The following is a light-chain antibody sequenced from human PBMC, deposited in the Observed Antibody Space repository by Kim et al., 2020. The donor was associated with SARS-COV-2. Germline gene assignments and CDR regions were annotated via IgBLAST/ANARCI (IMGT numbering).Light chain of an antibody. CDR1: QSISSG. Sequence: ASVGERVTIPFRASQSISSGLAWYQQKPGKAPKLLIYDASRLESGVPSRFSGSGCGSEFTLTLSSLQPVDFATYYCQQYNSYSLTFGGGTKVDIK. V-gene: IGKV1-5*01. CDR2: DAS. J-gene: IGKJ4*01. CDR3: QQYNSYSLT.